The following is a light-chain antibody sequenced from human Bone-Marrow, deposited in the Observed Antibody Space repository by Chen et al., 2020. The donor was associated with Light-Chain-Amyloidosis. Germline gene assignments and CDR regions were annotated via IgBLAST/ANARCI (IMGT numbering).Light chain of an antibody. CDR1: SSDVGGDNP. V-gene: IGLV2-14*01. CDR3: SSYTITNTRV. Sequence: QSALTQPASVSGSPGQSITIPCTGTSSDVGGDNPVAWYQQHPAKAPKLMIYEVTNRPSWFLVRFSGSKSDNTASLTLSELQTEDEADYFCSSYTITNTRVFGSGTRVTVL. CDR2: EVT. J-gene: IGLJ1*01.